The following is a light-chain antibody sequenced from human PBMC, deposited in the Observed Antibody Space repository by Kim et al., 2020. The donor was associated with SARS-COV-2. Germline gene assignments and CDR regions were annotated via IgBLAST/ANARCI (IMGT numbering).Light chain of an antibody. CDR2: DVS. J-gene: IGKJ2*01. CDR1: QSISYW. V-gene: IGKV1-5*01. Sequence: SASVRDRVNITCRASQSISYWLAWYQQKPGKAPKVLIYDVSNLKSGVPSRFSGGGSGTEFTLTINSLQPDDFATYYCQQYSSYPYTFGQGTKLEI. CDR3: QQYSSYPYT.